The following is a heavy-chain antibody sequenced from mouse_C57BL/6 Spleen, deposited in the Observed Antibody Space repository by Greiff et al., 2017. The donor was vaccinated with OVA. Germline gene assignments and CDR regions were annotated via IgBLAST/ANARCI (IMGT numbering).Heavy chain of an antibody. Sequence: VQLVESGPGLVKPSQSLSLTCSVTGYSITSGYYWHWIRQFPGNKLEWMGYISYDGSNNYNPSLKNRISITRDTSKNQFFLKLNSVTTEDTATYYCARGYGHGGFDYWGQGTTLTVSS. V-gene: IGHV3-6*01. CDR1: GYSITSGYY. CDR3: ARGYGHGGFDY. J-gene: IGHJ2*01. CDR2: ISYDGSN. D-gene: IGHD1-2*01.